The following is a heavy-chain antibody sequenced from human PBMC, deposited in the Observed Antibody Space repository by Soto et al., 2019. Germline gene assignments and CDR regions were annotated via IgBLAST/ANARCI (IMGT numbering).Heavy chain of an antibody. V-gene: IGHV3-23*01. D-gene: IGHD1-26*01. CDR2: ITGSGFTT. CDR3: AKSPNRGSYYSRLPN. J-gene: IGHJ4*02. CDR1: GFTFNNYA. Sequence: PGGSLRLSCAASGFTFNNYAMSWVRQAPGKGLEWVSAITGSGFTTYYADSVKGRFTISRDNSKNTLYLEMNSLIVEDTAIYYCAKSPNRGSYYSRLPNWGQGTLVTVSS.